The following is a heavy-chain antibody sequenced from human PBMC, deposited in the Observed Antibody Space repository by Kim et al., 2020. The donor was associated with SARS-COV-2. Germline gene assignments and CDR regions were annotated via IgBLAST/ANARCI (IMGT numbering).Heavy chain of an antibody. CDR3: ARSRQQQLVFNYYYGMGV. J-gene: IGHJ6*02. D-gene: IGHD6-13*01. V-gene: IGHV4-39*01. Sequence: SETLSLTCTVSGGSISSSSYYWGWIRQPPGKGLEWIGSIYYSGSTYYNPSLKSRVTISVDTSKNQFSLKLSSVTAADTAVYYCARSRQQQLVFNYYYGMGVWGQGTTVTVSS. CDR2: IYYSGST. CDR1: GGSISSSSYY.